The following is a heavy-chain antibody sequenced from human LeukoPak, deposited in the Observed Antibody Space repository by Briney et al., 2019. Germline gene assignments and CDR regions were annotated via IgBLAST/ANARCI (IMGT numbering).Heavy chain of an antibody. CDR3: ARDVGYYYGSGSYDLDI. V-gene: IGHV3-30*19. D-gene: IGHD3-10*01. J-gene: IGHJ3*02. Sequence: PGGSLRLSCAASGFTFSSYGMHWVRQAPGKGLEWVAVISYDGSNKYYADSVKGRFTISRDNSKNTLYLQMNSLRAEDTAVYYCARDVGYYYGSGSYDLDIWGQGTMVTVSS. CDR1: GFTFSSYG. CDR2: ISYDGSNK.